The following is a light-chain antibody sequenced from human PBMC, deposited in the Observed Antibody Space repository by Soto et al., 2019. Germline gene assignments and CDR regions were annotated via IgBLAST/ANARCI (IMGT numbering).Light chain of an antibody. CDR2: DVS. Sequence: QSALTQPASVSGSPGQSITISCTGTSSDVGGYNYVSWYQQHPGKAPKLMIYDVSNRPSGVSNRFSGSKSGNTASLTISGLQAEEEADYYCSSYTSSSTPGVFGGGTKLTVL. V-gene: IGLV2-14*01. CDR3: SSYTSSSTPGV. J-gene: IGLJ2*01. CDR1: SSDVGGYNY.